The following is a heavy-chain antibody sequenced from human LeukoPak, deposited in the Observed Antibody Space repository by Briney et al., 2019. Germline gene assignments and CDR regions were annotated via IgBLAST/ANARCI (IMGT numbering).Heavy chain of an antibody. Sequence: SETLSLTCTVSGGSISSYYWSWIRQPAGKGLEWIGRIYTSGSTNYNPSLKSRVTMSVDTSKNQFSLKLSSVTAADTAVYYCAREGSFSPGSPGVGHMYNWFDPWGQGTLVTVSS. CDR1: GGSISSYY. D-gene: IGHD3-10*01. CDR3: AREGSFSPGSPGVGHMYNWFDP. V-gene: IGHV4-4*07. CDR2: IYTSGST. J-gene: IGHJ5*02.